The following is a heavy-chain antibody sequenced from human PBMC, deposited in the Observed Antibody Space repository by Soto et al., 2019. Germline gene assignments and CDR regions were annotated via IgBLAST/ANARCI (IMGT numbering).Heavy chain of an antibody. J-gene: IGHJ4*02. V-gene: IGHV3-23*01. D-gene: IGHD3-16*02. CDR3: AKDHGYDYIWGSYRYDTY. CDR2: ISGSGGST. CDR1: GFTFSSYA. Sequence: GGSLRLSCAASGFTFSSYAMSWVRQAPGKGLEWVSAISGSGGSTYYADSVKGRFTISRDNSKNTLYLQMNSLRAEDTAVYYCAKDHGYDYIWGSYRYDTYWGQGTLVTVSS.